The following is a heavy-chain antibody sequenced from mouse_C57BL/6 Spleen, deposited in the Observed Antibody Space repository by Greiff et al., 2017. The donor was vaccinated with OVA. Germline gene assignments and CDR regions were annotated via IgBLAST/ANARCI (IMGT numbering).Heavy chain of an antibody. J-gene: IGHJ1*03. D-gene: IGHD2-5*01. CDR2: IYPGSGST. Sequence: VQLQQPGAELVKPGASVKMSCKASGYTFTSYWITWVKQRPGQGLEWIGDIYPGSGSTNYNEKFKSKATLTVDTSSSTAYMQLSSLTSEDSAVDYCAREDYSNYDWYFDVWGTGTTVTVSS. CDR3: AREDYSNYDWYFDV. CDR1: GYTFTSYW. V-gene: IGHV1-55*01.